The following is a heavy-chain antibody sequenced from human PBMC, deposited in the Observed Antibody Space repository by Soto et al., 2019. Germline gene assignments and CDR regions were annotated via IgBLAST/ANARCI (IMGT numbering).Heavy chain of an antibody. J-gene: IGHJ3*02. CDR1: GGTFSSYT. D-gene: IGHD6-19*01. Sequence: QVQLVQSGAEVKKPGSSVKVSCKASGGTFSSYTISWVRQAPGQGREWMGRIIPILGIANYAQKFQGRVTITADKSTSTAYMEMSSMRSEDTAVYYCASGCDSSGWCAAAFDIWGQGTMVTVSS. CDR2: IIPILGIA. CDR3: ASGCDSSGWCAAAFDI. V-gene: IGHV1-69*02.